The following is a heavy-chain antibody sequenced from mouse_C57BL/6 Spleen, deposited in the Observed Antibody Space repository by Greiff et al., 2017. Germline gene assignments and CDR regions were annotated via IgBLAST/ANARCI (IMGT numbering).Heavy chain of an antibody. CDR1: GFSLTSYA. CDR2: IWTGGGT. V-gene: IGHV2-9-1*01. D-gene: IGHD4-1*01. Sequence: VQRVESGPGLVAPSQSLSITCTVSGFSLTSYAISWVRQPPGKGLEWLGVIWTGGGTNHNSALKSRLSISKDNSKSQVFFKMNSLHTDDTARYYYARELTEALAYWGQGTLVTVSA. J-gene: IGHJ3*01. CDR3: ARELTEALAY.